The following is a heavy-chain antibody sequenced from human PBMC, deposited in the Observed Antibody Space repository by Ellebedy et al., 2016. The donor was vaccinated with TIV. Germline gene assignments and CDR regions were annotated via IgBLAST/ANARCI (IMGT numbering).Heavy chain of an antibody. CDR2: IIPMLGIA. Sequence: SVKVSCXASGGTFSSYAISWVRQAPGQGLEWMGRIIPMLGIANYAQKFQGRVTITAGKSTSTAYMELSSLRSEDTAVYYCARDRGSGSWLIDYWGQGTLVTVSS. V-gene: IGHV1-69*04. CDR3: ARDRGSGSWLIDY. CDR1: GGTFSSYA. D-gene: IGHD3-10*01. J-gene: IGHJ4*02.